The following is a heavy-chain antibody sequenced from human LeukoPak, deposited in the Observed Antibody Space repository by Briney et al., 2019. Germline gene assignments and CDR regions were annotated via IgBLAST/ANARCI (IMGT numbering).Heavy chain of an antibody. CDR2: IYYSKNT. J-gene: IGHJ4*02. Sequence: PSETLSLTCTVSGGSISSSSAYWGWIRQPPGKGLEWIGSIYYSKNTYYNPSLKSRVTISADTSKNQFSLTLGSVSTTDTAVYYCVSPRGFSYGYFDYWGQGTLVTVSS. D-gene: IGHD5-18*01. V-gene: IGHV4-39*01. CDR3: VSPRGFSYGYFDY. CDR1: GGSISSSSAY.